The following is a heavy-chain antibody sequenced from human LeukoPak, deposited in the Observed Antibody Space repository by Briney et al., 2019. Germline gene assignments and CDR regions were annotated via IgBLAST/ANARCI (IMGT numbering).Heavy chain of an antibody. CDR1: GYSFTSYD. D-gene: IGHD2/OR15-2a*01. J-gene: IGHJ4*02. CDR2: MNPNIGKT. CDR3: AREVPENFNFDY. V-gene: IGHV1-8*01. Sequence: GASVKVSCKASGYSFTSYDIAWVRQAPGQGLEWMGWMNPNIGKTGYAQKFQGRVTVTSDMSTSTVYVELSSLRSEDTAVYYCAREVPENFNFDYWGQGTLVTVSS.